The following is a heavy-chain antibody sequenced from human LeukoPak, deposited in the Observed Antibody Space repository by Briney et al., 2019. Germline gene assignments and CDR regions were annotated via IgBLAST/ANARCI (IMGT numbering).Heavy chain of an antibody. V-gene: IGHV3-21*01. CDR1: GFTFSSYS. CDR3: AREHYDPYYYGMDV. J-gene: IGHJ6*02. CDR2: ISSSSSYI. Sequence: PGGSLRLSCAASGFTFSSYSMNWVRQAPGRGLEWVSSISSSSSYIYYADSVKGRFTISRDNAKNSLYLQMNSLRAEDTAVYYCAREHYDPYYYGMDVWGQGTTVTVSS. D-gene: IGHD4-17*01.